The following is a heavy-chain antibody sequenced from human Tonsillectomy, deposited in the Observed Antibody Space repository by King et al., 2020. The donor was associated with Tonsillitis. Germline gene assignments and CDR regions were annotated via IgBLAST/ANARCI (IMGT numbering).Heavy chain of an antibody. CDR3: ARDGRDSGDYEGFEY. CDR2: IITYSGNT. Sequence: VQLVESGAEIKKPGASVRVSCKASGYTFTTYGINWVRQAPGQGLEWMGWIITYSGNTNYAQKLQGRATMTTDTSTSTAYMELKSLRSDDTAVYYCARDGRDSGDYEGFEYWGQGTLVTVSS. V-gene: IGHV1-18*04. J-gene: IGHJ4*02. D-gene: IGHD4-17*01. CDR1: GYTFTTYG.